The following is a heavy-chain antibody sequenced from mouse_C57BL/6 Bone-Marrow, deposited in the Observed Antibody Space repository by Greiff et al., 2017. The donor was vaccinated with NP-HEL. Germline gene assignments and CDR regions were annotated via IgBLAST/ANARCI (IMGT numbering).Heavy chain of an antibody. CDR3: AGTPPLYDGYYYFDY. Sequence: EVKLMESGPGLVKPSQSLSLTCSVTGYSITSGYYWNWIRQFPGNKLEWMGYISYDGSNNYNPSLKNRISITRDTSKNQFFMKLNSVTTEDTATXYCAGTPPLYDGYYYFDYWGQGTTLTVSS. J-gene: IGHJ2*01. D-gene: IGHD2-3*01. CDR1: GYSITSGYY. V-gene: IGHV3-6*01. CDR2: ISYDGSN.